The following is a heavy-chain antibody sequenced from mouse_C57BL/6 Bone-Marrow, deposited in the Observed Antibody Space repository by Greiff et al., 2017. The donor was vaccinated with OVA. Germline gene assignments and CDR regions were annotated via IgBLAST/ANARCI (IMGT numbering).Heavy chain of an antibody. Sequence: EVQLQQSGAELVRPGASVKLSCTASGFNIKDDYMHWVKQRPEQGLEWIGWIDPENGDTEYASKFQGKATITADTSSNTAYLQLSSLTSEDTAVYYCTTEDIDYWGQGTTLTVSS. CDR3: TTEDIDY. V-gene: IGHV14-4*01. CDR2: IDPENGDT. D-gene: IGHD3-3*01. CDR1: GFNIKDDY. J-gene: IGHJ2*01.